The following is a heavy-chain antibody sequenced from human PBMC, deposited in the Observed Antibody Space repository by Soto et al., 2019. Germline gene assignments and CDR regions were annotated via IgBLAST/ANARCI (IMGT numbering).Heavy chain of an antibody. CDR3: ARAYSRGGSNFVFLDS. CDR1: AYNFAGYW. V-gene: IGHV5-51*01. CDR2: IYPGDSDT. J-gene: IGHJ4*02. D-gene: IGHD1-26*01. Sequence: GESLKISCKASAYNFAGYWLGWARQMPGQGLELMGIIYPGDSDTRYSPSFQGQVTFSADKSISTAYVQWSSLKASDTALYYCARAYSRGGSNFVFLDSWGQGSLVTVSS.